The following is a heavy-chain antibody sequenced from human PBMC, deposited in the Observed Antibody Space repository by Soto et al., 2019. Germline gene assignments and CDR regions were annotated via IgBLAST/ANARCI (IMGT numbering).Heavy chain of an antibody. D-gene: IGHD6-13*01. J-gene: IGHJ5*02. CDR1: GGSISSYY. Sequence: SETLSLTCTVSGGSISSYYWSWIRQPPGKGLEWIGYIYYSGSTNYNPSLKSRVTISVDTSKNQFSLKLRSVTAADTALYYCARGGSSTWYGVGFDPWGQGTLVTVSS. CDR3: ARGGSSTWYGVGFDP. V-gene: IGHV4-59*01. CDR2: IYYSGST.